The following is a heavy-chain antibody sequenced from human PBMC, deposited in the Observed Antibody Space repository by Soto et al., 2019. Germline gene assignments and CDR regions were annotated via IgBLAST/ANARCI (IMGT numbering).Heavy chain of an antibody. V-gene: IGHV1-3*01. Sequence: QVQLVQSGAEVKKPGGSVKISCKTSGYTFMTYALHWVRQAPGQRLEWMGWINPGSGNTEYSQKLQGRVTITRDTSERTVFMDVANLASEDTAVYYLARIRMLWYGELSNWGQGTLVTVS. CDR2: INPGSGNT. CDR3: ARIRMLWYGELSN. CDR1: GYTFMTYA. D-gene: IGHD3-10*01. J-gene: IGHJ4*02.